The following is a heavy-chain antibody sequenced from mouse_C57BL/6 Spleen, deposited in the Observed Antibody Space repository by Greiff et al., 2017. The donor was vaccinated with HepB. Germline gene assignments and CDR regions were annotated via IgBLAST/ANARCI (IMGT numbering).Heavy chain of an antibody. CDR1: GYTFTSYW. V-gene: IGHV1-64*01. CDR2: IHPNSGST. Sequence: QVQLQQPGAELVKPGASVKLSCKASGYTFTSYWMHWVKQRPGQGLEWIGMIHPNSGSTNYNGKFKSKATLTVEESSSTAYMQLSSLTSEDSAVYYCARGDYGSSLFAYWGQGTLVTVSA. D-gene: IGHD1-1*01. J-gene: IGHJ3*01. CDR3: ARGDYGSSLFAY.